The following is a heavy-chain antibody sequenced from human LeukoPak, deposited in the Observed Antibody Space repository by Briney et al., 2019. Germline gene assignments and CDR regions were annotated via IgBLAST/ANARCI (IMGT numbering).Heavy chain of an antibody. V-gene: IGHV4-34*01. D-gene: IGHD3-3*01. J-gene: IGHJ4*02. CDR3: ARLQFLSGGYYAFDS. CDR2: INHSGST. Sequence: SETLSLTCNVSSGSLRENYWSWIRQSPGKGLEWIAEINHSGSTNYNPSLKSRVTISADTSKNQFSLRLSSVTAADTAVYYCARLQFLSGGYYAFDSWGQGSQVSVSS. CDR1: SGSLRENY.